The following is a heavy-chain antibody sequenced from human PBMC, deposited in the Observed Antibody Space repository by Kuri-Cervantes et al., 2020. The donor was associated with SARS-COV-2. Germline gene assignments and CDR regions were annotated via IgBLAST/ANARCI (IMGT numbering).Heavy chain of an antibody. CDR2: IIPLFGTT. D-gene: IGHD2-2*01. CDR3: ARPYCTSSTCYDGTFDS. Sequence: SVKVSCKASGGTFSSYAVTWVRQSPGQGLEWMGRIIPLFGTTIYAQKFQGRVTLTAAKSTNTAYMELSSLRSEDTAVYYCARPYCTSSTCYDGTFDSWGQGTLVTVSS. CDR1: GGTFSSYA. J-gene: IGHJ4*02. V-gene: IGHV1-69*06.